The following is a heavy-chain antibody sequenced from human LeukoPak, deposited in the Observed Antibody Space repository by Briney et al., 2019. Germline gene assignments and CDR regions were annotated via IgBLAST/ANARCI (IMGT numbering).Heavy chain of an antibody. V-gene: IGHV3-23*01. CDR3: TTRLRNHFDY. Sequence: SGGSLRLSCATSGFTFSSFTMNWVRQAPGKGLEWVSTISDGSRDTHYAGSVKGRFTISRDDSQNIVYLQMDSLRAEDTALYYCTTRLRNHFDYWGQGTQVTVSS. CDR1: GFTFSSFT. J-gene: IGHJ4*02. D-gene: IGHD5-12*01. CDR2: ISDGSRDT.